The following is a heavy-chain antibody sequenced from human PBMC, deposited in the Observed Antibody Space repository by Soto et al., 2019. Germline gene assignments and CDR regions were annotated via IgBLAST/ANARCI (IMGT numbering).Heavy chain of an antibody. D-gene: IGHD5-18*01. Sequence: PSETLSLTCAVSGGSFSGYYWSWIRQSPGKGLEWIGNIYYRGTTNYNPSLQGRVTMSIDTSKNQFSLMLTSVTAADTAVYYCTRVATAVPSWGRGVLVTVSS. V-gene: IGHV4-59*12. CDR1: GGSFSGYY. J-gene: IGHJ5*02. CDR3: TRVATAVPS. CDR2: IYYRGTT.